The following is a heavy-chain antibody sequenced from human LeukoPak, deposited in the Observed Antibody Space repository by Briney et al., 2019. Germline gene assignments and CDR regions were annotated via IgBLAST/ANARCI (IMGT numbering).Heavy chain of an antibody. CDR1: GGSISSYY. CDR3: ARPYYYDSRIDP. Sequence: SETLSLTCTVSGGSISSYYWSWIRQPAGKGLEWIGYMYYSGSTYYNPSLKSRVVISVDTSKNQFSLKLSSVTAADTAVYYCARPYYYDSRIDPWGQGILVTVSS. CDR2: MYYSGST. D-gene: IGHD3-22*01. J-gene: IGHJ5*02. V-gene: IGHV4-59*06.